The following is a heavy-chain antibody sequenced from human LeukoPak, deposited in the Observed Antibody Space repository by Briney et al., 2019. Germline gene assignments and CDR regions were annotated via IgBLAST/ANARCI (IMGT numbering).Heavy chain of an antibody. V-gene: IGHV1-2*02. CDR1: GYTFTGYY. D-gene: IGHD4-17*01. J-gene: IGHJ6*02. CDR2: INPNSGGT. Sequence: SVKVSCKASGYTFTGYYMHWVRQAPGQGLEWMGWINPNSGGTNYAQKFQGRVTMTRDTSISTAYMELSRLRSDDTAVYYCARGGGGYGDYVRVYYYYGMDVWGQGTTVTVSS. CDR3: ARGGGGYGDYVRVYYYYGMDV.